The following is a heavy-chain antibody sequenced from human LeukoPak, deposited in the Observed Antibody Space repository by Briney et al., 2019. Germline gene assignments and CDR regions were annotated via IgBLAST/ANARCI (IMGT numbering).Heavy chain of an antibody. CDR1: GYSFTSYW. CDR2: IDPSDSYT. Sequence: GESLRISCKGSGYSFTSYWISWVRQMPGKGLEWMGRIDPSDSYTNYSPSFQGHVTISADKSISTAYLQWSSLKASDTVMYYCARHCGGDCSYYGMDVWGQGTTVTVSS. CDR3: ARHCGGDCSYYGMDV. V-gene: IGHV5-10-1*01. D-gene: IGHD2-21*01. J-gene: IGHJ6*02.